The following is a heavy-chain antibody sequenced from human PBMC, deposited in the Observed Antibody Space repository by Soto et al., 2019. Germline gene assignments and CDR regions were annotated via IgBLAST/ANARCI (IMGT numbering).Heavy chain of an antibody. V-gene: IGHV1-18*01. CDR1: GYTFTNYG. CDR2: ISVYNGKT. J-gene: IGHJ4*02. Sequence: ASVKVSCKASGYTFTNYGITWVRQAPGQGLEWMGWISVYNGKTNYAQRLRGRVTMTTHTSTSTAYMELRSLRSDDTAAYYCARGGGDIVVVSQDYFDYWGQGTLVTVSS. D-gene: IGHD2-15*01. CDR3: ARGGGDIVVVSQDYFDY.